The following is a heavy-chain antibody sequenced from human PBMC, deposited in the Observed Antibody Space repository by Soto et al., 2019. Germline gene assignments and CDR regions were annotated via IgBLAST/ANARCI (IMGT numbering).Heavy chain of an antibody. CDR3: AKETTETTFFDY. D-gene: IGHD4-17*01. J-gene: IGHJ4*02. CDR1: GFTFSSHA. Sequence: EVQLLESGGGLVQPGGCLRLSCAASGFTFSSHAMSWVRQAPGKGLEWVSAISDSGGRTYYAYSVKGRFTISRDNSKNTLYLQMNSLRAEDTAVYYCAKETTETTFFDYWGKRTLVTVSS. CDR2: ISDSGGRT. V-gene: IGHV3-23*01.